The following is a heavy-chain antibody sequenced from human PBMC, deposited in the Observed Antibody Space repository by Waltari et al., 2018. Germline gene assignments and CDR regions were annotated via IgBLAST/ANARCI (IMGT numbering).Heavy chain of an antibody. J-gene: IGHJ3*02. CDR2: IYYTGST. CDR3: ATRRLGRGAFAI. V-gene: IGHV4-39*01. D-gene: IGHD3-10*01. Sequence: QLQLQESGPGLVTPSETLSLTCTVSGDSIGSRAYYWGWIRQPPGKGLEWIGNIYYTGSTLDNPSLKSRVTISMDTSKNQFSLRLRSVTAADTAVYFCATRRLGRGAFAIWGQGTMVFVSS. CDR1: GDSIGSRAYY.